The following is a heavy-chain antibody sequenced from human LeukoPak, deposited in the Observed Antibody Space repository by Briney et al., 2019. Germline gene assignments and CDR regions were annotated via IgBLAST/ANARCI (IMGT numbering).Heavy chain of an antibody. V-gene: IGHV1-2*02. D-gene: IGHD3-22*01. CDR1: GYTFTGYY. CDR2: INPNSGGT. J-gene: IGHJ4*02. Sequence: ASVKVSCKASGYTFTGYYMHWVRQAPGQGLEWMGWINPNSGGTNYAQKFQGRVTMTRDTSTSTAYMELSRLRSDDTAVYYCARWTDYDSSGYNYFDYWGQGTLVTVSS. CDR3: ARWTDYDSSGYNYFDY.